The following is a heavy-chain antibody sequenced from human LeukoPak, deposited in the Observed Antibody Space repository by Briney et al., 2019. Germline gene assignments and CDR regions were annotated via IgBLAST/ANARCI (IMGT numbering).Heavy chain of an antibody. V-gene: IGHV3-23*01. Sequence: GGSLRLSCAASGFTFSSYAMSWVRQAPGKGLEWVSAISGSGGSTYYADSVEGRFTVSRDNSKNTLYLQMNSLRAEDTALYYCARGRGGDYVPSRFDYWGQGTLVTVSS. CDR3: ARGRGGDYVPSRFDY. D-gene: IGHD4-17*01. CDR2: ISGSGGST. CDR1: GFTFSSYA. J-gene: IGHJ4*02.